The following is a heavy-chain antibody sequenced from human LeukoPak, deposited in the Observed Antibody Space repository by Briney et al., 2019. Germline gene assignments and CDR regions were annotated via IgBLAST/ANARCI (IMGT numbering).Heavy chain of an antibody. CDR1: GGSISSYY. CDR2: IYYNGNT. CDR3: VSGEFQLLSIDY. V-gene: IGHV4-39*01. D-gene: IGHD2-2*01. Sequence: SETLSLTCTVSGGSISSYYWAWIRQPPGKGLEWIGTIYYNGNTYYNPSLKGRVTISLDTSKNQISLKLRSVTAADTAVYYCVSGEFQLLSIDYWGQGTLVTVSS. J-gene: IGHJ4*02.